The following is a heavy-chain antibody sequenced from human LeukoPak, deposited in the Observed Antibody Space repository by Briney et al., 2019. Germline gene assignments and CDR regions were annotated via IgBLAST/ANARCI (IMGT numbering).Heavy chain of an antibody. CDR2: ISYDGSNK. D-gene: IGHD3-16*01. CDR3: ARDPWGYGPGAFDI. CDR1: GFTFSSYA. Sequence: GRSLRLSCAASGFTFSSYAMHWVRQAPGKGLEWVAVISYDGSNKYYADSVKGRFTISRDNSKNTLYLQMNSLRAEVTAVYYCARDPWGYGPGAFDIWGQGTMVTVSS. V-gene: IGHV3-30-3*01. J-gene: IGHJ3*02.